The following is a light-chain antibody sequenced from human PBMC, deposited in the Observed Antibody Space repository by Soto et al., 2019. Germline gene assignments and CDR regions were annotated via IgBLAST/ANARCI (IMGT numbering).Light chain of an antibody. J-gene: IGLJ1*01. V-gene: IGLV2-14*01. CDR1: SNDVGGYNI. CDR2: DVS. Sequence: QSVLTQPASVSGSPGQSITLPCTGTSNDVGGYNIVSWYQQRPGKAPKLMIYDVSYRPSGVSNRFSGSKSGNTASLTISGLQAEDEGDYYCTSFTTSGTHVFGTGTKSPS. CDR3: TSFTTSGTHV.